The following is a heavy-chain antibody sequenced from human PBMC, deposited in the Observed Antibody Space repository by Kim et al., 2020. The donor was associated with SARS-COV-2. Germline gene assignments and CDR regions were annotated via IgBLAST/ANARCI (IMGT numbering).Heavy chain of an antibody. V-gene: IGHV3-21*01. J-gene: IGHJ2*01. D-gene: IGHD3-3*01. CDR1: GFTFSSYS. Sequence: GGSLRLSCAASGFTFSSYSMNWVRQAPGKGLEWVSSISSSSSYIYYADSVKGRFTISRDNAKNSLYLQMNSLRAEDTAVYYCARDRFGVVTKDWYFDLWGRGTLVTVSS. CDR3: ARDRFGVVTKDWYFDL. CDR2: ISSSSSYI.